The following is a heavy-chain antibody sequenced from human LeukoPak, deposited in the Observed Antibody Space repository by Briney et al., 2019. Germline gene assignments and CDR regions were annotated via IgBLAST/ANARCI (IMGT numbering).Heavy chain of an antibody. CDR2: FYYSGST. CDR3: ARDTRYYDILTGHFDY. CDR1: GDSISTSSNY. V-gene: IGHV4-39*07. J-gene: IGHJ4*02. D-gene: IGHD3-9*01. Sequence: SETLSLTCTVSGDSISTSSNYWGWIRQPPGKGLEWVGSFYYSGSTDYNPSLKSRLTISVDTSKNQFSLKLSSVTAADSAVYYCARDTRYYDILTGHFDYCGQGTLVTVSS.